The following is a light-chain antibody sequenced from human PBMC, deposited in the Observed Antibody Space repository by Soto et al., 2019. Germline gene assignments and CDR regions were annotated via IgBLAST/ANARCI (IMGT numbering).Light chain of an antibody. CDR1: TSNIGRNP. J-gene: IGLJ3*02. V-gene: IGLV1-44*01. CDR2: RND. CDR3: ASWDDSLSGHWV. Sequence: QSVLTQPPSASGTPGQRVDISCSGTTSNIGRNPVNWYQQFPGTAPKVLIYRNDQRPSGVPDRFSGSKSGTSAALAISGLQSTDEADYFCASWDDSLSGHWVFGGGTKLTVL.